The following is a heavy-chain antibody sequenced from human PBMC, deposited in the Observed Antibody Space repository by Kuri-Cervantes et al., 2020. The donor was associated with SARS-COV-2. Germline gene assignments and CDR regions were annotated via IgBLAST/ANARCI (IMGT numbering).Heavy chain of an antibody. CDR1: GFTFSSYS. D-gene: IGHD3-3*01. CDR2: TSSSSSYI. J-gene: IGHJ4*02. CDR3: AREIITIFGVNFDY. Sequence: GESLKISCAASGFTFSSYSMNWVRQAPGKGLEWVSSTSSSSSYIYYADSVKGRFTISRDNAKNSLYLQMNSLRAEDTAVYYCAREIITIFGVNFDYWGQGTLVTVSS. V-gene: IGHV3-21*01.